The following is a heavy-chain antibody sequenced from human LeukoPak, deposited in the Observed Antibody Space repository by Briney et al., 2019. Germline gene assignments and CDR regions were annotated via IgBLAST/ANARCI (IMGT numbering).Heavy chain of an antibody. CDR3: AKEPICGGGSGYSRCFDF. V-gene: IGHV3-23*01. CDR2: ISGIGDRT. CDR1: GFTFSSYL. J-gene: IGHJ4*02. Sequence: PGGSLRLSCAASGFTFSSYLMSWVRQAPGKGLEWVSAISGIGDRTYYVDSVKGRFTISRDNSKNMVYLQMNSLRAEDTAVYHCAKEPICGGGSGYSRCFDFWGQGTLVTVSS. D-gene: IGHD2-15*01.